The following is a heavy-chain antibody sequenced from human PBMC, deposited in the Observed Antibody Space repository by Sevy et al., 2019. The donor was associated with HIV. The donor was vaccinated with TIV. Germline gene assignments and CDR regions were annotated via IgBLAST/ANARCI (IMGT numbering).Heavy chain of an antibody. J-gene: IGHJ6*02. D-gene: IGHD3-10*01. CDR1: GFTFSNYN. V-gene: IGHV3-21*01. CDR3: ARASGFVDGGMDV. Sequence: GGSLRLSCAASGFTFSNYNMNWVRQAPGKGLEWVSSITSSSKFKYYADSLKGPLTISRDDAKNSVFLQINSLRVEDTAVYYCARASGFVDGGMDVWGQGTTVTYSS. CDR2: ITSSSKFK.